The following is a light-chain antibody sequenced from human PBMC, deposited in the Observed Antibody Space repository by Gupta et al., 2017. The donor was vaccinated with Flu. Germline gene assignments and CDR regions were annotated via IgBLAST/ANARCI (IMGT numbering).Light chain of an antibody. CDR3: SCTSSTTVV. CDR1: SSDIGSYNY. J-gene: IGLJ2*01. Sequence: QSALTQPAPVSGSPGPSIPISCPGTSSDIGSYNYVSWYQQHPGKAPKLLIYGVTNRPSGVSNRFSGSKSGDTASLTISGLQAEDEADYYCSCTSSTTVVFGGGTKLTVL. CDR2: GVT. V-gene: IGLV2-14*01.